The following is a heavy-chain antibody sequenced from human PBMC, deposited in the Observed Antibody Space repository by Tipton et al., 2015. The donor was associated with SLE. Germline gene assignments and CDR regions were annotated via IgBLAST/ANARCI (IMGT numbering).Heavy chain of an antibody. CDR2: ISAYNGNT. CDR1: GYTFTSYG. CDR3: ARDRRITMVRGVLDAFDV. V-gene: IGHV1-18*04. J-gene: IGHJ3*01. D-gene: IGHD3-10*01. Sequence: QLVQSGAEVKKPGASVKVSCKASGYTFTSYGISWVRQAPGQGLEWMGWISAYNGNTNYAQKLQGRVTMTTDTSTSTAYMELRSLRSDDTAVYYCARDRRITMVRGVLDAFDVWGQGTMVTVSS.